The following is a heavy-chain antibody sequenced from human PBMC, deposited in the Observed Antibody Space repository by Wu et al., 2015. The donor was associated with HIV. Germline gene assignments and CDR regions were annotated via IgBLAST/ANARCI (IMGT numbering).Heavy chain of an antibody. CDR3: ARKDLYGDYSNTHLYYYYGMDV. CDR1: GGTFSSYA. V-gene: IGHV1-69*01. D-gene: IGHD4-17*01. J-gene: IGHJ6*02. CDR2: IIPIFGTA. Sequence: QVQLVQSGAEVKKPGASVKVSCKASGGTFSSYAISWVRQAPGQGLEWMGGIIPIFGTANYAQKFQGRVTITTDESTSTAYMELSSLRSEDTAVYYCARKDLYGDYSNTHLYYYYGMDVVGQGTTVTVSS.